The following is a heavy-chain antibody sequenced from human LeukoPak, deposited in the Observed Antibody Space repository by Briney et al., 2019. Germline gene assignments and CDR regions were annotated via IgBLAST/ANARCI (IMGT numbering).Heavy chain of an antibody. J-gene: IGHJ4*02. CDR3: ARYPMTYRSSSSCTDY. D-gene: IGHD2-2*01. Sequence: SESLSLTCTVSGGFISGDYWSWIRQSLQGLEWIGYIYYSGSTNYNPSLKSRVTISVDTSKNQFSLKLSSVTAADTAVYYCARYPMTYRSSSSCTDYWGQGTLVTVSS. V-gene: IGHV4-59*08. CDR2: IYYSGST. CDR1: GGFISGDY.